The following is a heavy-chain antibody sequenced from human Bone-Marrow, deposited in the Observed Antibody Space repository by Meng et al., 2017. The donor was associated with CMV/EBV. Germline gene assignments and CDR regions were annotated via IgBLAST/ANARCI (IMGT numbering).Heavy chain of an antibody. Sequence: GESLKISCAASGFTFSSYSMNWVRQAPGKGLVWVSRINSDGSSTSYADSVKGRFTISRDNAKNTLYLQMNSLRAEDTAVYYCARESPRWGYYYGMDVWGQGTTITVSS. CDR1: GFTFSSYS. V-gene: IGHV3-74*01. J-gene: IGHJ6*02. CDR2: INSDGSST. CDR3: ARESPRWGYYYGMDV. D-gene: IGHD3-16*01.